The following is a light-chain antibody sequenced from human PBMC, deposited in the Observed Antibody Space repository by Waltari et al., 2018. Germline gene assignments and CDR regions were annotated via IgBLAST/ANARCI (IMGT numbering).Light chain of an antibody. J-gene: IGKJ2*01. CDR3: QQYNNWRYT. CDR1: QSVSSN. Sequence: EIVMTQSPANLSVSPGERATLSCRASQSVSSNLAWYQQKPGQAPRLLIYGASTRATGIPARFSGSGSGTEFTLTISSMQSEDFAVYYCQQYNNWRYTFGQGTKLGIK. CDR2: GAS. V-gene: IGKV3-15*01.